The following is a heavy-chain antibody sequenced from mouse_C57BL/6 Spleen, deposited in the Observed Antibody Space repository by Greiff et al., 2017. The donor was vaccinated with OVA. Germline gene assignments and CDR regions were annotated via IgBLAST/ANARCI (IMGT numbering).Heavy chain of an antibody. CDR3: SRSDFDY. Sequence: EVQLQESGGGLVKPGGSLKLSCAASGFTFSDYGMHWVRQAPEKGLEWVAYISSGSSNISYADTVKGRFTISRDNAKNTLFLQMTSLRSEATAMYYCSRSDFDYWGQGTTLTVSS. CDR1: GFTFSDYG. CDR2: ISSGSSNI. J-gene: IGHJ2*01. V-gene: IGHV5-17*01.